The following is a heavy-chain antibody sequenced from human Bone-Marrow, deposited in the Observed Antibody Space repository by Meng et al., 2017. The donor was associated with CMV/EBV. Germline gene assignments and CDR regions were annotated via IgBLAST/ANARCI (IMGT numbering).Heavy chain of an antibody. Sequence: ASVKVSCKASGYTFTSYGISWVRQAPGQGLEWMGWMNPNSGNTGYAQKFQGRVTITRNTSISTAYMELSSLRSEDTAVYYCARGGGFNVDTAMVFTNWFVPWGRGPLVTVSS. V-gene: IGHV1-8*03. CDR2: MNPNSGNT. CDR1: GYTFTSYG. CDR3: ARGGGFNVDTAMVFTNWFVP. D-gene: IGHD5-18*01. J-gene: IGHJ5*02.